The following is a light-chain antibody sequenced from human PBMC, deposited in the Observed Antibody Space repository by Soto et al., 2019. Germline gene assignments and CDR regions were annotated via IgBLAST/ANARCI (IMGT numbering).Light chain of an antibody. J-gene: IGKJ1*01. CDR1: QGISTY. CDR2: AAS. CDR3: QKYNSAPET. Sequence: DIQMTQSPSSLSASVGDRVTITCRASQGISTYLAWYQQKPGQVPKLLIYAASTLPSGVPSRFSGSGPGTDFTLTISSLQPEDVATYYCQKYNSAPETFGQGTKVEIK. V-gene: IGKV1-27*01.